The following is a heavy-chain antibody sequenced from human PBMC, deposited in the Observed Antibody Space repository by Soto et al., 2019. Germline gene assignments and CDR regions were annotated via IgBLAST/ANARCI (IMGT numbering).Heavy chain of an antibody. CDR3: AYSATHRYFFDS. J-gene: IGHJ5*01. CDR2: IIPICGTP. D-gene: IGHD5-18*01. V-gene: IGHV1-69*12. Sequence: QVQLVQSGSEVKKPGSSVKVSCKASGGSFRSSAGNWVRQAPGQGLECLGGIIPICGTPNYAQKFHGRVSITADESTRTVYMDLISLTSEVTAVYYCAYSATHRYFFDSWGQGTRVTVS. CDR1: GGSFRSSA.